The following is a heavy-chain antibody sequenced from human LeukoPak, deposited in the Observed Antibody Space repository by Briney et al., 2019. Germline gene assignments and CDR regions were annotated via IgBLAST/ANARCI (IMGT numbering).Heavy chain of an antibody. J-gene: IGHJ4*02. CDR2: IHSDGTTT. CDR3: TRAGVASSGYPFDY. CDR1: GFTFSSYW. V-gene: IGHV3-74*01. Sequence: SGGSLRLSCAASGFTFSSYWMHWVRQAPGKGLVWVSRIHSDGTTTNYADSVKGRFTISRDNAKNTLYLQMNTLRAEDTAVYYCTRAGVASSGYPFDYWGQGTLVTVSS. D-gene: IGHD3-22*01.